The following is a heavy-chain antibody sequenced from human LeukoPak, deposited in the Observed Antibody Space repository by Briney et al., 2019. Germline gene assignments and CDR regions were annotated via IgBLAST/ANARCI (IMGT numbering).Heavy chain of an antibody. CDR3: ARDRPQDAFDI. Sequence: GESLKISCKGSGYSFTSYWIGWVRQMPGKGLEWMGIIYPGDSDTRYGPSFQGQVTISADKSISTAYLQWSSLKASDTAMYFCARDRPQDAFDIWGQGTMVTVSS. CDR2: IYPGDSDT. J-gene: IGHJ3*02. V-gene: IGHV5-51*01. CDR1: GYSFTSYW.